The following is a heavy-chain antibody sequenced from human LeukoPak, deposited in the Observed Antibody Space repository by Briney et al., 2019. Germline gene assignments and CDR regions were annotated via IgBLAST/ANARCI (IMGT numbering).Heavy chain of an antibody. CDR2: INPNSGGT. CDR3: ARGGVVPAVPYYCYYGMDV. D-gene: IGHD2-2*01. J-gene: IGHJ6*02. V-gene: IGHV1-2*02. CDR1: GYTFTGYY. Sequence: ASVKVSCKASGYTFTGYYMHWVRQAPGQGLEWRGWINPNSGGTNYAQKFQGRVTMTRDTSISTAYMELSRLRSDHTAVYYCARGGVVPAVPYYCYYGMDVWGQGATVTVSS.